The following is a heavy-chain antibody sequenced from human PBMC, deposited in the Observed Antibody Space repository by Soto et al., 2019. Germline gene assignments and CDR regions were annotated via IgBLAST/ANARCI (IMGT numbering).Heavy chain of an antibody. V-gene: IGHV4-61*01. J-gene: IGHJ6*02. CDR1: GGSFSSGSYY. CDR3: ARDMARGVIKYPYGMDV. Sequence: PXATLSLTCTVSGGSFSSGSYYWSWIRQPPGKGLEWIGYIYYSGSTNYNPSLKSRVTISVDTSKNQFSLKLSSVTAADTAVYYCARDMARGVIKYPYGMDVWGQGTTVTVSS. D-gene: IGHD3-10*01. CDR2: IYYSGST.